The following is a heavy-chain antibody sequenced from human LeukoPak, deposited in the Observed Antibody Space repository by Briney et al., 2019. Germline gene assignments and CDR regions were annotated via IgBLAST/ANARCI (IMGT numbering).Heavy chain of an antibody. J-gene: IGHJ4*02. Sequence: GGSLRLSCAASGFTFSSYGMHWVRQAPGKGLEWVAVIWYDGSNKYYADSVKGRFTISRDNAKNSLYLQMNSLRAEDTAVYYCARVRHVEMATMDFDYWGQGTLVTVSS. CDR3: ARVRHVEMATMDFDY. V-gene: IGHV3-33*01. CDR2: IWYDGSNK. CDR1: GFTFSSYG. D-gene: IGHD5-24*01.